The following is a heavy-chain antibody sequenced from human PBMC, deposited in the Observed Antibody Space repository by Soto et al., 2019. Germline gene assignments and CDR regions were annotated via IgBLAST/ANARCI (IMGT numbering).Heavy chain of an antibody. CDR3: AKDQSGSYYDAFDI. D-gene: IGHD1-26*01. Sequence: GGSLRLSCAASGFTFSSYGMHWVRQAPGKGLEWVAVISYDGSNKYYADSVKGRFTISRDNSKNTLYLQMNSLRAEDTAVYYCAKDQSGSYYDAFDIWGQGTMVTVSS. V-gene: IGHV3-30*18. CDR1: GFTFSSYG. CDR2: ISYDGSNK. J-gene: IGHJ3*02.